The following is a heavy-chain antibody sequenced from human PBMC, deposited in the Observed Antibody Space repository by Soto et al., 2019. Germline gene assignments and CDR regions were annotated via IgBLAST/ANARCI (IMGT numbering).Heavy chain of an antibody. J-gene: IGHJ4*02. V-gene: IGHV3-23*01. CDR3: AKDSPYGYYLGGRNFDS. Sequence: EVQLLESGGGLVQPGGSLRLSCVASGFTFSSYAMSWVRQTPGKGLEWVSSMSGSSGSTYYADSVKGRFTISRDNSKNTLHLQMNSLRAEDTAIYYCAKDSPYGYYLGGRNFDSWGQGTLVTVSS. D-gene: IGHD4-17*01. CDR1: GFTFSSYA. CDR2: MSGSSGST.